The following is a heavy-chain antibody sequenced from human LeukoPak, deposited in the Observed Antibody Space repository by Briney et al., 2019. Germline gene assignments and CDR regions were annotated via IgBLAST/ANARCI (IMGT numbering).Heavy chain of an antibody. CDR1: GYSFTSYW. J-gene: IGHJ4*02. V-gene: IGHV5-51*01. Sequence: GESLKISCKGSGYSFTSYWIGWVRQMPGKGLEWMGIIHPGHSDTRYSPSFQGQVTVSADTSLNTAYLQWGSLKASDTAIYFCARRKISKALDYWSQGTLVTVSS. CDR3: ARRKISKALDY. D-gene: IGHD2-2*01. CDR2: IHPGHSDT.